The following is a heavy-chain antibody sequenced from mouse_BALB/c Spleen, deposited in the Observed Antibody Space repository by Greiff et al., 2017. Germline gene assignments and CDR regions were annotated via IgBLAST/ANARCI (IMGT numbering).Heavy chain of an antibody. V-gene: IGHV5-9-4*01. CDR1: GFTFSSYA. CDR2: ISSGGSYT. CDR3: ARDNWGAY. D-gene: IGHD4-1*01. J-gene: IGHJ3*01. Sequence: EVNVVESGGGLVKPGGSLKLSCAASGFTFSSYAMSWVRQSPEKRLEWVAEISSGGSYTYYPDTVTGRFTISIDTAKNTLYLEMSSLRSEDTAMYYCARDNWGAYWGQGTLVTVSA.